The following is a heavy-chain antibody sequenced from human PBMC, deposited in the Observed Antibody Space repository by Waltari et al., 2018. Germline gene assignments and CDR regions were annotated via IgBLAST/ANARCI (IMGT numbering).Heavy chain of an antibody. CDR2: SIGTVNDR. V-gene: IGHV3-23*01. D-gene: IGHD1-1*01. J-gene: IGHJ4*02. Sequence: EAQLLESGGGLIQPGGSLSLSWAASGLTFSRDDMSWVRQAPGKVLEWVSSIGTVNDRYYADSVRGRFTISRDNSKNTLYLQMSSLRAEDTAVYFCAKHWDYWGQGTLVTVSS. CDR3: AKHWDY. CDR1: GLTFSRDD.